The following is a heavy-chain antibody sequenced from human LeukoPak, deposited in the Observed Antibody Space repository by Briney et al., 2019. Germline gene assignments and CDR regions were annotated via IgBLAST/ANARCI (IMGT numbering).Heavy chain of an antibody. CDR1: GFTFSRYS. CDR3: AREADDAFDI. J-gene: IGHJ3*02. CDR2: IGSTSRSI. V-gene: IGHV3-21*01. Sequence: GGSLRLSCAASGFTFSRYSMNWVRQAPGKGLEWVSSIGSTSRSIYYADSVKGRFTISRDNAKNSLYLQMNSLRAEDTAVYFCAREADDAFDIWGLGTMVTVSS.